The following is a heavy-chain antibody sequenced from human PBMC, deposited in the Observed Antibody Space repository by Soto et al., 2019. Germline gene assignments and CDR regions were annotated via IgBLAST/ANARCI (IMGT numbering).Heavy chain of an antibody. CDR3: ARDHYSNCGGIDYYYGMDV. D-gene: IGHD4-4*01. V-gene: IGHV3-48*02. Sequence: GGSLRLSCAASGFTFSSYSMNWVRQAPGKGLEWVSYISSSSSTIYYADSVKGRFTISRDNAKNSLYLQMNSLRDEDTAVYYCARDHYSNCGGIDYYYGMDVWGQGTTVTVSS. CDR1: GFTFSSYS. J-gene: IGHJ6*02. CDR2: ISSSSSTI.